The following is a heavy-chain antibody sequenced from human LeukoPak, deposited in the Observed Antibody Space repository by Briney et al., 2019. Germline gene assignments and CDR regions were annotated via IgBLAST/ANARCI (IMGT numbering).Heavy chain of an antibody. V-gene: IGHV1-2*02. J-gene: IGHJ6*03. Sequence: ASVKVSCKASGYTFTGYYMHWVRQAPGQGLEWMGWVNPNSGGTNYAQKFQGRVTMTRDTSISTAYMELSRLRSDGTAVYYCARDTMVRGRVSDMDVWGKGTTVTVSS. D-gene: IGHD3-10*01. CDR1: GYTFTGYY. CDR3: ARDTMVRGRVSDMDV. CDR2: VNPNSGGT.